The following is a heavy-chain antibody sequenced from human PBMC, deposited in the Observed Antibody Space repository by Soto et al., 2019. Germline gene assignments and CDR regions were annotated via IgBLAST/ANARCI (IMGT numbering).Heavy chain of an antibody. Sequence: QVQLHQWGAGLLKPSETLSLTCGVSSGSFNGYYWSWIRQPPGKGLEWIGEIHHSGNTNYNPSLKSRVSISVDPSKKQFSLMLSSVTAADTAVYYCARGSGLWWEGYWGQGSLVTVSS. CDR1: SGSFNGYY. V-gene: IGHV4-34*01. J-gene: IGHJ4*02. CDR3: ARGSGLWWEGY. D-gene: IGHD2-21*01. CDR2: IHHSGNT.